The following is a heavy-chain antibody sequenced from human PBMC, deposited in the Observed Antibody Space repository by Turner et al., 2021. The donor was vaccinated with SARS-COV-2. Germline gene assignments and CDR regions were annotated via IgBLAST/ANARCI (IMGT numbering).Heavy chain of an antibody. J-gene: IGHJ3*02. D-gene: IGHD3-22*01. CDR2: ISSSSSNI. Sequence: EVQLVESGGGLVKPGGSLRLSCAASGFTFRTYSMNWVRQAPGKGLEWVSSISSSSSNIYYADSVKGRFTISRDNAKNSLYLQMNSLRAEDTAVYYCARARWHYYDSSGYYPDAFDIWGQGTMVTVSS. CDR3: ARARWHYYDSSGYYPDAFDI. CDR1: GFTFRTYS. V-gene: IGHV3-21*01.